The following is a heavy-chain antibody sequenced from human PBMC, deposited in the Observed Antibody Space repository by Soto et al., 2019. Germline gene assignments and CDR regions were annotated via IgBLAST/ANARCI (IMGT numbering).Heavy chain of an antibody. V-gene: IGHV3-33*01. D-gene: IGHD3-16*01. CDR2: IWYDGSNK. CDR3: ARDSAVYTDHASSEIDN. J-gene: IGHJ4*02. CDR1: RFTFSSYF. Sequence: LRLSCAACRFTFSSYFMHWVRQAPGKGLEWVAVIWYDGSNKYYADSVKGRFTISRDNSKNTLYLQMNSLRAEDTAVYYCARDSAVYTDHASSEIDNCGLGDLVTISS.